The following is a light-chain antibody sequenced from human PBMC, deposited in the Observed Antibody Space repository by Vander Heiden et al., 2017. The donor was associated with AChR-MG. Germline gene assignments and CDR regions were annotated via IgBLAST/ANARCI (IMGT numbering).Light chain of an antibody. V-gene: IGKV3-20*01. CDR1: QSVSSSY. J-gene: IGKJ4*01. CDR3: QQDSRSLEEST. CDR2: GAS. Sequence: EIVLTQSPGTLSLSPGERATLSCRASQSVSSSYLAWYQQKPGQAPRLLIYGASSRATGIPDRFSGSGSGTDFTLTISRLEPEDFAVYYCQQDSRSLEESTLGGGTKVEIK.